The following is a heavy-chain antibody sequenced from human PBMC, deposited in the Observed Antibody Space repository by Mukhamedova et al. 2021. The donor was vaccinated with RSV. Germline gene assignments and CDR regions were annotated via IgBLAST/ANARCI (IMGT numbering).Heavy chain of an antibody. Sequence: WIRQPPGKGLEWIGYIYYSGSTNYNPSLKSRVTISVDTSKNQFSLKLSSVTAVHTAVYYCAGTYYAFWSGYSNTGKWFDPLVQ. V-gene: IGHV4-59*01. CDR3: AGTYYAFWSGYSNTGKWFDP. D-gene: IGHD3-3*01. J-gene: IGHJ5*02. CDR2: IYYSGST.